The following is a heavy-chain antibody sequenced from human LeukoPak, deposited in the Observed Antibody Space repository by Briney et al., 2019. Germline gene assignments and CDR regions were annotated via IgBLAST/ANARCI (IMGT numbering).Heavy chain of an antibody. CDR1: GFTFGDYA. CDR3: TRFVGSSTSLIDY. V-gene: IGHV3-49*04. CDR2: IRSKAYGGTT. J-gene: IGHJ4*02. D-gene: IGHD2-2*01. Sequence: GGSLRLSCTASGFTFGDYAMSWVRQASGKGLEWVGFIRSKAYGGTTEYAASVKGRFTISRDDSKSIAYLQMNSLKTEDTAVYYCTRFVGSSTSLIDYWGQGTLVTVSS.